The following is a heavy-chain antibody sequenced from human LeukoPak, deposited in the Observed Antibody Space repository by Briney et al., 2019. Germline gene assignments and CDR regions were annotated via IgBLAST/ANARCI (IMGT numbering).Heavy chain of an antibody. CDR3: ARGYYDSSGYLFDS. Sequence: GGSLRLSCAASGFTFSSYSMNWVRQAPGKGLEWVSYISSYSSTKYYADSVEGRFTISRDKAKSSLYLQMKSLRDEDTAVYYCARGYYDSSGYLFDSWGQGTLVTVSS. CDR2: ISSYSSTK. CDR1: GFTFSSYS. V-gene: IGHV3-48*02. D-gene: IGHD3-22*01. J-gene: IGHJ4*02.